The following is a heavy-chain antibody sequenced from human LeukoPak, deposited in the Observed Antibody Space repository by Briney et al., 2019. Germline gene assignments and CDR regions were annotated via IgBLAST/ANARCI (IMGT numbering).Heavy chain of an antibody. CDR3: AKRGAEVGVTVAPGDY. V-gene: IGHV3-30*04. J-gene: IGHJ4*02. Sequence: GGSLRLSCVASGFTFNSYAFHWVRQAPGKGLEWVAFASYEGDKTYYVDSVKGRFTISRDNSKNTLYLQMNSLRAEDTAVYYCAKRGAEVGVTVAPGDYWGQGTLVTVSS. CDR1: GFTFNSYA. CDR2: ASYEGDKT. D-gene: IGHD3-16*02.